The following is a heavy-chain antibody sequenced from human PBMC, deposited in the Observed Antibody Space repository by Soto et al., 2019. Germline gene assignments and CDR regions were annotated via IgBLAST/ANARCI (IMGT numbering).Heavy chain of an antibody. Sequence: QVQLVQSGPEVKKPGASVKVSCKASGYTFTSYAIHWVRQAPGQRLEWMGWSNAGNGNTKYSQKFQDRVTLTRDTSAGTAYMELSSLRSEDTAVYYCARDLGGWPDYWGQGTLFTVAS. D-gene: IGHD6-19*01. CDR3: ARDLGGWPDY. CDR2: SNAGNGNT. V-gene: IGHV1-3*01. CDR1: GYTFTSYA. J-gene: IGHJ4*02.